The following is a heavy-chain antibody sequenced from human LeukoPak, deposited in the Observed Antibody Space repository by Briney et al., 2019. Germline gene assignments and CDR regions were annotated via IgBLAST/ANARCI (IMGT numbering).Heavy chain of an antibody. V-gene: IGHV4-59*08. CDR1: GGSISSYY. Sequence: KASETLSLTCTVSGGSISSYYWSWIRQPPGKGLEWIGYIYYTGNTNYNPSLKSRVTISVDTSKNQFSLKLRSVTAADTAVYYCASAGSYFPPNWFDPWGQGTLVTVSS. D-gene: IGHD3-10*01. CDR3: ASAGSYFPPNWFDP. CDR2: IYYTGNT. J-gene: IGHJ5*02.